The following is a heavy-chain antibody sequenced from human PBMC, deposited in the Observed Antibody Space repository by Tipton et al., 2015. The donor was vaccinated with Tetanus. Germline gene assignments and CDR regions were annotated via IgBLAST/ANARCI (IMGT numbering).Heavy chain of an antibody. Sequence: TLSLTCGVSGGSFSGNYWSWVRQAPGKGLEWIGEVNHRGGTMYNPSLKSRVTISGDTSKNQFSLNLTSVTAADTAVYYCAGLPKHWLAPRGAPWGQGTLVTVSS. V-gene: IGHV4-34*01. J-gene: IGHJ5*02. CDR1: GGSFSGNY. CDR3: AGLPKHWLAPRGAP. CDR2: VNHRGGT. D-gene: IGHD6-19*01.